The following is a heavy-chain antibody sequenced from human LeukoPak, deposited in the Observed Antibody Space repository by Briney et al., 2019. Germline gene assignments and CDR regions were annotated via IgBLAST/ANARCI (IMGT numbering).Heavy chain of an antibody. J-gene: IGHJ4*02. CDR1: GFTVSSNY. Sequence: GGSLRLSCAVSGFTVSSNYMSWVRQAPGKGLEWVSVIYSGGSTYYADSVKGRFTISRDNSKNTLYLQMNSLRAEDTAVYYCARDADDFWSGYFEYWGQGTLVTVSS. V-gene: IGHV3-53*01. D-gene: IGHD3-3*01. CDR3: ARDADDFWSGYFEY. CDR2: IYSGGST.